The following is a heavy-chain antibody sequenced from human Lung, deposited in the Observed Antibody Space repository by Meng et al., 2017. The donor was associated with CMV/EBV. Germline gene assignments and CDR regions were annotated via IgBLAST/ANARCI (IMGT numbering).Heavy chain of an antibody. CDR1: DYRFTSYG. CDR2: INTYKGNT. CDR3: ARSITIYRIDV. V-gene: IGHV1-18*01. D-gene: IGHD3-3*01. J-gene: IGHJ6*02. Sequence: ASVXVSCKASDYRFTSYGISWVRQAPGQGLEWMGWINTYKGNTNYAQKFQGRVTMTAETSTSTVYMEVRGLRFDNTAIYYCARSITIYRIDVWGLGTSVTGSS.